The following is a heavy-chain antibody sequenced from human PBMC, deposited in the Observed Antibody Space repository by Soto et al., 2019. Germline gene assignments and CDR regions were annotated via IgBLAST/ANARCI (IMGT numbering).Heavy chain of an antibody. CDR3: ARSGGVYRFNYYYYYGMDV. Sequence: PGESLRISCKGSGYSFTSYWISWVRQMPGKGLEWMGRIDPSDSYTNYSPSFQGHVTISADESISTAYLQWSSLKASDTAMYYCARSGGVYRFNYYYYYGMDVWGQGTTVTVSS. CDR1: GYSFTSYW. V-gene: IGHV5-10-1*01. J-gene: IGHJ6*02. D-gene: IGHD3-16*01. CDR2: IDPSDSYT.